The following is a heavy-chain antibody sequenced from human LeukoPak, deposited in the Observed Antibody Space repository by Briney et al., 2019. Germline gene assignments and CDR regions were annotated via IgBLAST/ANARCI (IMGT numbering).Heavy chain of an antibody. J-gene: IGHJ4*02. CDR3: ARDAQGGNYFDY. CDR1: GFTFSSYA. CDR2: ISYDGSNK. Sequence: GGSLRLSCAASGFTFSSYAMHWVRQAPGKGLEWVAVISYDGSNKYYADSVKGRFTISRDNSKNTPYLQMNSLRAEDTAVYYCARDAQGGNYFDYWGQGTLVTVSS. V-gene: IGHV3-30*04. D-gene: IGHD3-16*01.